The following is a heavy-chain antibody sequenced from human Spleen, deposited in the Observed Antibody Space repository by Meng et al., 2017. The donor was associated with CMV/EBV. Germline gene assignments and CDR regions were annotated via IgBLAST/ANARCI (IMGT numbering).Heavy chain of an antibody. J-gene: IGHJ5*02. CDR1: GCSISSGYY. V-gene: IGHV4-38-2*02. Sequence: SETLSLTCSVTGCSISSGYYWGWIRQPPGKGLEWIGSNSNSGSTYYNPSLKSRVTILGDTSKTQFSLSLSSVTAADTAVYYCARVGSYYFWSGPTSNWFDPWGQGTLVTVSS. D-gene: IGHD3-3*01. CDR3: ARVGSYYFWSGPTSNWFDP. CDR2: NSNSGST.